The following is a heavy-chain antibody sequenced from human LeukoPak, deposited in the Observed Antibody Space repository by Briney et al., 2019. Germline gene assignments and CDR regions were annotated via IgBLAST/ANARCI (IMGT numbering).Heavy chain of an antibody. D-gene: IGHD2-2*01. CDR1: GFSYSDFY. J-gene: IGHJ4*02. CDR2: ISSTRGYT. Sequence: PGGSLRLSCAASGFSYSDFYMNWVRQAPGKGLEWVSYISSTRGYTNYADSVKGRFTISRDNAKNSLYLQMDSLRAEDTAVYYCARAAHQQAALDFWGQGALVTVSS. V-gene: IGHV3-11*06. CDR3: ARAAHQQAALDF.